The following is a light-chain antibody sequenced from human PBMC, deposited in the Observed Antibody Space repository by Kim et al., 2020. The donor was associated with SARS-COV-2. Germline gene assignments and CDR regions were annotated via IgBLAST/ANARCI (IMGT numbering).Light chain of an antibody. V-gene: IGLV3-1*01. J-gene: IGLJ2*01. CDR1: KLGDKY. CDR3: QAWDSSTGV. CDR2: QDN. Sequence: SYELTQPPSVSVSPGQTASITCSGDKLGDKYACWYQQKPGQSPVLVMYQDNKRPSGIPERFSGSNSGNTATLTISGTQAMDEADCYCQAWDSSTGVFGGG.